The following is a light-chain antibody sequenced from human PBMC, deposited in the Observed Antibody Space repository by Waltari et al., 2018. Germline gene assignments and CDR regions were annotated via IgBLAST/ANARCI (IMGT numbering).Light chain of an antibody. J-gene: IGLJ2*01. V-gene: IGLV1-44*01. CDR2: SND. CDR1: SSNNGSKT. Sequence: QSVLTQPPSASETSGQRVPISCSGSSSNNGSKTVNWYQQLPGTAPKLLIYSNDKRPSGVPERFSGSKSGTSASLAISGLQSEDEAEYYCAAWDDSLNAVVFGGGTKVTVL. CDR3: AAWDDSLNAVV.